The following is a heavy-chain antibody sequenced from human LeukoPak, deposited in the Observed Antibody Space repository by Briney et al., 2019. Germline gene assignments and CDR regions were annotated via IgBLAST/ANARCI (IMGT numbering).Heavy chain of an antibody. Sequence: PGGSLRLSCAASGFTFSSYGMHWVRQAPGKGLEWVAFIRYDGSNKYYADSVKGRFTISRDNSKNTLYLQMNSLRAEDTAVYYCARDHNGYSYATGYYYGMDVWGQGTTVTVSS. J-gene: IGHJ6*02. CDR1: GFTFSSYG. D-gene: IGHD5-18*01. CDR3: ARDHNGYSYATGYYYGMDV. CDR2: IRYDGSNK. V-gene: IGHV3-30*02.